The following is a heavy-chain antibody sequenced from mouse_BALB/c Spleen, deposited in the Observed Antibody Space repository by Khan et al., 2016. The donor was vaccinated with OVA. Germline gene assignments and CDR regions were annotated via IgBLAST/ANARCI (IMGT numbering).Heavy chain of an antibody. CDR3: ASGKLLLRYPDYLDY. V-gene: IGHV3-2*02. D-gene: IGHD1-1*01. Sequence: EVQLQASGPGLLKPSQSLSLTCTVTGYSLTSDYAWNWIRQFPGNKLAWMAYISYSGSTTYNPSLRSRISITRNTSKHQSYLQLNSVTTEDTSTYNCASGKLLLRYPDYLDYWGQGTTLTVSS. J-gene: IGHJ2*01. CDR2: ISYSGST. CDR1: GYSLTSDYA.